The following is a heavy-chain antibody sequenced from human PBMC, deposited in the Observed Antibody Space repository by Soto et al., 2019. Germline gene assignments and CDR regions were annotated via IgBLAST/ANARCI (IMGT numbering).Heavy chain of an antibody. CDR1: GFTFRSYA. V-gene: IGHV3-30-3*01. J-gene: IGHJ4*02. CDR2: ISYDGSNK. Sequence: PRLSCAASGFTFRSYAMHWVRQAPGKGLEWVAVISYDGSNKYYADSVKGRFTISRDNSKNTLYLQMNSLRAEDTAVYYCARQSTPTYSSSPFDYWGQGTLVTVSS. D-gene: IGHD6-6*01. CDR3: ARQSTPTYSSSPFDY.